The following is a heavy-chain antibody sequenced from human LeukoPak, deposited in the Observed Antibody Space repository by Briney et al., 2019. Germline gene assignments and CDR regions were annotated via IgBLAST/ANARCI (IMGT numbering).Heavy chain of an antibody. Sequence: GGSLRLSCAASGFTFSSYGMHWVRQAPGKGLEWVAFIRYDGSNKYYADSVKGRFTISRDNSKNTLYLQMNSLRAEDTAVYYCANTGRYYDSSGYYDLDYWGQGTLVTVSS. V-gene: IGHV3-30*02. CDR2: IRYDGSNK. D-gene: IGHD3-22*01. CDR3: ANTGRYYDSSGYYDLDY. CDR1: GFTFSSYG. J-gene: IGHJ4*02.